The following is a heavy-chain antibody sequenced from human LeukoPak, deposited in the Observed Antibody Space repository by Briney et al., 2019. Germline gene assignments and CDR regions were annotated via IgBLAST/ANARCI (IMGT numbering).Heavy chain of an antibody. D-gene: IGHD2-15*01. CDR2: ISYDGRNK. CDR3: AKPRDIDSWAFDV. J-gene: IGHJ3*01. V-gene: IGHV3-30*18. Sequence: PGGSLRLSCAASEFTFNNHDMHWVSQAPGKWMEWVAAISYDGRNKYYADSVKGRFTIYRDNSKNTLNLQMNSLRTEDTAVFYCAKPRDIDSWAFDVWGQETMVTVSS. CDR1: EFTFNNHD.